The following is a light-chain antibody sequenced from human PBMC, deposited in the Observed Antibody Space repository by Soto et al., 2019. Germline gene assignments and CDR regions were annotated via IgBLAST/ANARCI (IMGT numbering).Light chain of an antibody. CDR2: KAS. CDR1: PSISSW. J-gene: IGKJ4*01. V-gene: IGKV1-5*03. CDR3: QQYNSYFLT. Sequence: DIQMTQSPSTLSASVGDRVTITCRASPSISSWLDWYQQKPGKAPKLLIYKASSLESGVPSRFSGSGSGTEFTLNISSLQPDDFATDYCQQYNSYFLTFGGGTKVEIK.